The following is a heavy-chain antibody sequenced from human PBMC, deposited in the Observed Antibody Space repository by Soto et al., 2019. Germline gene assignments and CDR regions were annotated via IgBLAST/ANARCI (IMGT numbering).Heavy chain of an antibody. CDR1: GGTFSSYA. Sequence: QVQLVQSGAEVKKPGSSVKVSCKASGGTFSSYAISWVRQAPGQELEWMGGIIPIFGTANYAQKFQGRVTITADESTSTAYMELSSLRSEDTAVYYCAREPRRRGSSWYGIYYYGMDVWGQGTTVTVSS. CDR2: IIPIFGTA. CDR3: AREPRRRGSSWYGIYYYGMDV. V-gene: IGHV1-69*01. J-gene: IGHJ6*02. D-gene: IGHD6-13*01.